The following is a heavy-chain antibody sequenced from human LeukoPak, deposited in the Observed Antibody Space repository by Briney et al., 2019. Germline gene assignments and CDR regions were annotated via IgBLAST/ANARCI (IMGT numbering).Heavy chain of an antibody. CDR2: ISSSGSTI. CDR3: ARGAYSSSWYAYYYYYMDV. Sequence: GGSLRLSCAASGFTFSSYEMNWVRQAPGKGLEWVSYISSSGSTIYYADSVKGRFTISRDNAKNSLYLQMNSLRAEDTAVYYCARGAYSSSWYAYYYYYMDVWGKGTTVTISS. V-gene: IGHV3-48*03. J-gene: IGHJ6*03. D-gene: IGHD6-13*01. CDR1: GFTFSSYE.